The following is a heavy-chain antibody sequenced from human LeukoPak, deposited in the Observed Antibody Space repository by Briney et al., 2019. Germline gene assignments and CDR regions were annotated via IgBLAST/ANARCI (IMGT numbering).Heavy chain of an antibody. D-gene: IGHD3-10*01. CDR2: INPNSGGT. CDR1: GYTFTAYY. J-gene: IGHJ4*02. CDR3: ARGMVRGVIRPFDY. V-gene: IGHV1-2*02. Sequence: ASVMVSCKASGYTFTAYYVHWVRQAPGQGLEWMGWINPNSGGTNYAQKFQGRVTMTRDTSISTAYMELSRLRSDDTAVYYCARGMVRGVIRPFDYWGQGTLVTVSS.